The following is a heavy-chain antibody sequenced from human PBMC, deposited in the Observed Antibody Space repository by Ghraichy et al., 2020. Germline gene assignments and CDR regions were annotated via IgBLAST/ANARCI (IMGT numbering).Heavy chain of an antibody. Sequence: GSLRLSCAASGFTFSSYGMHWVRQTPGKGLEWVAVISYDGSNKYYADFVKGRFTISRDNSKNTLYLQMNSLRAEDTALYYCAKSYTGGIYYYYGMDVWGQGTTVTVSS. CDR3: AKSYTGGIYYYYGMDV. V-gene: IGHV3-30*18. D-gene: IGHD7-27*01. CDR1: GFTFSSYG. J-gene: IGHJ6*02. CDR2: ISYDGSNK.